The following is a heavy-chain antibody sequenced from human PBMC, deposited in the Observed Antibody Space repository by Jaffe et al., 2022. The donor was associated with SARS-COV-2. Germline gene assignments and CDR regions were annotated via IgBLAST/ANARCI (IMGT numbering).Heavy chain of an antibody. D-gene: IGHD3-10*01. CDR1: GFSFSSSG. CDR3: AREGGYGSGSRQRYFYYFYYGIDV. Sequence: QVQLVESGGGVVQPGRSLRLSCAASGFSFSSSGMHWVRQAPGKGLEWVAVIWYDGVDKYYADSVKGRFTISRDNFRNTLYLEMNSLRAEDTAIYYCAREGGYGSGSRQRYFYYFYYGIDVWGQGTTVTVSS. V-gene: IGHV3-33*01. J-gene: IGHJ6*02. CDR2: IWYDGVDK.